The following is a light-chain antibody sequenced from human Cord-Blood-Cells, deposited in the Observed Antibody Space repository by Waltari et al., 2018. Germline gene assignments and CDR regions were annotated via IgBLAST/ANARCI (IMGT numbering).Light chain of an antibody. V-gene: IGLV2-14*01. CDR3: SSYTSSSTLV. Sequence: QSALPQPAPVSGSPGQSITISCTGTSSDVGGYNYVSWYQQHPGKAPKLMIYDVSNRPSGVSNRFSGSKSGNTASLTISGLQAEDEDDYYCSSYTSSSTLVFGGGTKLTVL. J-gene: IGLJ3*02. CDR2: DVS. CDR1: SSDVGGYNY.